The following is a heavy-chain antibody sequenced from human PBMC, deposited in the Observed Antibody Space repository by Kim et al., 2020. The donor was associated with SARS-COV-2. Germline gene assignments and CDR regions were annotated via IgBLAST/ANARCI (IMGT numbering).Heavy chain of an antibody. D-gene: IGHD2-2*01. V-gene: IGHV3-23*01. CDR1: GFTFSSYA. J-gene: IGHJ6*03. Sequence: GGSLRLSCAASGFTFSSYAMSWVRQAPGKGLEWVSAISGSGGSTYYADSVKGRFTISRDNSKNTLYLQMNSLRAEDTAVYYCAKGGGYCSSTSCYPGYYYYYMDVWGKGTTVTVSS. CDR3: AKGGGYCSSTSCYPGYYYYYMDV. CDR2: ISGSGGST.